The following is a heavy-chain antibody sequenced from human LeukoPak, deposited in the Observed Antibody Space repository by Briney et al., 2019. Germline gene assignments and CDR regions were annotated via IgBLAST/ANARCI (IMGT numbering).Heavy chain of an antibody. V-gene: IGHV4-34*01. Sequence: SETLSLTCAVYGGSFSGYYWSWIRQPPGKGLEWIGEINHSGSTNYNPSLKSRVTISVDTSKNQFSLKLSSVTAADTAVYYCARHIKYQLLWGRGPFDYWGQGTLVTVSS. J-gene: IGHJ4*02. CDR1: GGSFSGYY. D-gene: IGHD2-2*01. CDR2: INHSGST. CDR3: ARHIKYQLLWGRGPFDY.